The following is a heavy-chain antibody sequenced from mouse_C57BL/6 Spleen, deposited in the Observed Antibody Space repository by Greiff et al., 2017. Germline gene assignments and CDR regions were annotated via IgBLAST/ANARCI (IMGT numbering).Heavy chain of an antibody. CDR1: GYTFTSYW. Sequence: QVQLQQPGAELVRPGSSVKLSCKASGYTFTSYWMDWVKQRPGQGLEWIGNIYPSDSETNYNQKFKDKATLTVDKSSSTAYMQLSSLTSVDSEVYYCARCYDGYFLYWGTGTTLTVSS. CDR3: ARCYDGYFLY. J-gene: IGHJ2*01. D-gene: IGHD2-3*01. CDR2: IYPSDSET. V-gene: IGHV1-61*01.